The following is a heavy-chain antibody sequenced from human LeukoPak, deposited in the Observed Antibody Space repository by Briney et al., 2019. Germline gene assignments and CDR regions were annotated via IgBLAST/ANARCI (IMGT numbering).Heavy chain of an antibody. V-gene: IGHV3-23*01. CDR2: ISHDGYST. CDR3: ARDSYQDYYGRFDP. J-gene: IGHJ5*02. D-gene: IGHD3-10*01. CDR1: GFTFSAYA. Sequence: GGSLRLSCAASGFTFSAYAMSWVRQAPGKGLEWVSTISHDGYSTYYADSVKGHFTVSRDNSENTLYLQMNGLTAEDTAMYYCARDSYQDYYGRFDPWGQGTLVIVSS.